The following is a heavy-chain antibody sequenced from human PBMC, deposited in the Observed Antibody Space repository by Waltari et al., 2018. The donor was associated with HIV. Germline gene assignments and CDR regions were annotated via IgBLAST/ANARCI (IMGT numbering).Heavy chain of an antibody. CDR2: ISSSSSYI. V-gene: IGHV3-21*01. J-gene: IGHJ4*02. CDR1: GFTFSSYS. Sequence: EVQLVESGGGMVKTGGSMRLSCAASGFTFSSYSMNWVRQAPGKGLEWVSSISSSSSYIYYADSVKGRFTISRDNAKNSLYLQMNSLRAEDTAVYYCARDQYYYDSSGSDYWGQGTLVTVSS. D-gene: IGHD3-22*01. CDR3: ARDQYYYDSSGSDY.